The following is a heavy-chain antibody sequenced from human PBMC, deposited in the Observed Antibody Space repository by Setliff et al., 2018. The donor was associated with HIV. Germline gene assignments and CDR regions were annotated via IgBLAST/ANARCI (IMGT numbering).Heavy chain of an antibody. J-gene: IGHJ3*02. D-gene: IGHD6-19*01. CDR3: ARTPPDIEVGEDAFEI. CDR2: IHYSGGT. CDR1: GGSISSSSYY. V-gene: IGHV4-39*01. Sequence: SETLSLTCTVSGGSISSSSYYWGWIRQPPGKGLEWIGSIHYSGGTCYNPSLKSRVTISVDTSKNQFSLKLSYVTAADTAVYCCARTPPDIEVGEDAFEIWGQGTMVTVSS.